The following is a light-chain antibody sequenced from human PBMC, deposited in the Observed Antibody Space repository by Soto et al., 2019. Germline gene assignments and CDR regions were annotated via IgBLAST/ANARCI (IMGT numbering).Light chain of an antibody. V-gene: IGLV1-44*01. Sequence: QSVLTQPPSASGTPGQRVTISCSGSSSNIGSNTVNWYQQLPGTAPKLLNYSNNQRPSGVPDRFSGSKSGTSASLAISGLQSEDEADYYCAAWDDSLNGAVFGGGTKLTVL. CDR3: AAWDDSLNGAV. J-gene: IGLJ3*02. CDR2: SNN. CDR1: SSNIGSNT.